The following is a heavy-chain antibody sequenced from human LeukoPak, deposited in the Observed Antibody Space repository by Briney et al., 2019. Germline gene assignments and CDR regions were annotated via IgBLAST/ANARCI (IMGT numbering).Heavy chain of an antibody. J-gene: IGHJ3*02. CDR2: IYHSGST. CDR3: ASSFIIYCGGDCYSKGAFDI. D-gene: IGHD2-21*01. Sequence: SETLSLTCTVSGGSISSGGYYWGWLRQPPGKGLEWIGYIYHSGSTSYNPSLKSRVTISVDRSKNQFSLKLSSVTAAETAVYYCASSFIIYCGGDCYSKGAFDIWGQGTMVTVSS. CDR1: GGSISSGGYY. V-gene: IGHV4-30-2*01.